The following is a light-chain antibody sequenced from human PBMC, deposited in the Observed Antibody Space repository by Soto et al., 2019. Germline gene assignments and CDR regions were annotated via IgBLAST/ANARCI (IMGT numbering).Light chain of an antibody. CDR2: HAS. J-gene: IGKJ3*01. V-gene: IGKV1-33*01. CDR1: RDIGYY. CDR3: QQYDNLPFT. Sequence: DIQMTQSPSPLSASVGDRVTISCQASRDIGYYLNWYQQRLGNAPKLLIYHASTLEAGVPPRFSGSGSGTNYTFTISSLQPEDVAIYFCQQYDNLPFTFGPGTNVDLK.